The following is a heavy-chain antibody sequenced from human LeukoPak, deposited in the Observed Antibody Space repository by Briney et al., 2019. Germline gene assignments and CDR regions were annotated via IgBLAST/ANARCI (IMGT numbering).Heavy chain of an antibody. V-gene: IGHV1-46*01. D-gene: IGHD3-22*01. CDR1: GYTFSSYY. CDR3: ARDFDSSGYYSGH. J-gene: IGHJ4*02. Sequence: ASVKVSCKASGYTFSSYYMHWVRQAPGQGLEWMGIINPSGGSISHAQKFQGRLTMTSDTSTSTVYMDLSSLRSEDTAVHYCARDFDSSGYYSGHWGQGTLVTVSS. CDR2: INPSGGSI.